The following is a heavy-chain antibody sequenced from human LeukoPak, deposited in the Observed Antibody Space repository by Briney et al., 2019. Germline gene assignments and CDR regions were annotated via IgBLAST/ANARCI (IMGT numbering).Heavy chain of an antibody. J-gene: IGHJ6*02. CDR2: IWYDGSNK. V-gene: IGHV3-33*01. D-gene: IGHD3-10*01. CDR1: GFTFSSYG. CDR3: VRGGYYLYGMDV. Sequence: GRSLRLSCAASGFTFSSYGMHWVRQAPGKGLEWVAVIWYDGSNKYYADSVKGRFTISRDNSKNTLYLQMNSLRAEDTAVYYCVRGGYYLYGMDVWGQGTTVTVSS.